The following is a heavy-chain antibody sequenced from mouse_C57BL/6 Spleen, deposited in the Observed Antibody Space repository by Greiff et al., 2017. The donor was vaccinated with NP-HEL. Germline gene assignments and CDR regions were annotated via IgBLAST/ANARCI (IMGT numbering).Heavy chain of an antibody. Sequence: QVQLQQPGAELVMPGASVKLSCKASGYTFTSYWMHWVKQRPGQGLEWIGEIDPSDSYTNYNQKFKGKSTLTVDKSSSTAYMQLSSLTSEDSAVYYCARWVEGVFDYWGQGTTLTVSS. CDR3: ARWVEGVFDY. CDR2: IDPSDSYT. D-gene: IGHD1-1*02. J-gene: IGHJ2*01. CDR1: GYTFTSYW. V-gene: IGHV1-69*01.